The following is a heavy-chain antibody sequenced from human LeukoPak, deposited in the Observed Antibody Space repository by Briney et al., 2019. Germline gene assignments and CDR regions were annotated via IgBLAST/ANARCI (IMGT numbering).Heavy chain of an antibody. CDR1: GGSISNYY. CDR3: ARNRAVADNNYGMDV. Sequence: PSETLSLTCTVSGGSISNYYWNWIRQPPGKGLEWVGFIYYSGSTNYNPSLKSRVTISVDTSKNQFSLKMSSVTAADTAVYYCARNRAVADNNYGMDVWGQGTMVTVSS. CDR2: IYYSGST. J-gene: IGHJ6*02. D-gene: IGHD6-19*01. V-gene: IGHV4-59*08.